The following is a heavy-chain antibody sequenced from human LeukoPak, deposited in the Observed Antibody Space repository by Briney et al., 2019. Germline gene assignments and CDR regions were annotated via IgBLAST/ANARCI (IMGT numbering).Heavy chain of an antibody. CDR1: GGTFSSYA. CDR2: IIPIFGTA. CDR3: ARANSSSSGYYYGSGSYYSFDY. D-gene: IGHD3-10*01. V-gene: IGHV1-69*05. Sequence: ASVKVSCKASGGTFSSYAISWVRQAPGQGLEWMGGIIPIFGTANYAQKFQGRVTITTDESTSTAYMELSSLRSEDTAVYYCARANSSSSGYYYGSGSYYSFDYWGQGTLVTVSS. J-gene: IGHJ4*02.